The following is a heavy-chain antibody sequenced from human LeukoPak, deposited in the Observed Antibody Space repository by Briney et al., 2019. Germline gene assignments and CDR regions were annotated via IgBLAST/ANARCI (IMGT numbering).Heavy chain of an antibody. D-gene: IGHD3-16*01. J-gene: IGHJ4*02. CDR2: IYYSGST. CDR3: ARDRAVTGELDY. V-gene: IGHV4-59*12. Sequence: SETLSLTCSVSGGSISTYYWSWIRQPPGKGLEWIGYIYYSGSTSYNPSLKSRVTISVDTSKNQFSLELSSVTAADTAVYYCARDRAVTGELDYWGQGTLVTVSS. CDR1: GGSISTYY.